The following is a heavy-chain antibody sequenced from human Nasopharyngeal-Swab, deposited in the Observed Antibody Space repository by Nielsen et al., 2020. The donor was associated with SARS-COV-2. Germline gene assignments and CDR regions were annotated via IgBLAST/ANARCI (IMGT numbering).Heavy chain of an antibody. Sequence: KVSCKGSGYRFTSYWISWVRQMPGKGLEWMGRIDPSDSYTNYSPSFQGHVTISADKSISTAYLQWSSLKASDTAMYYCARHWSDPGNWFDPWGQGTLVTVSS. J-gene: IGHJ5*02. V-gene: IGHV5-10-1*01. CDR3: ARHWSDPGNWFDP. CDR1: GYRFTSYW. CDR2: IDPSDSYT.